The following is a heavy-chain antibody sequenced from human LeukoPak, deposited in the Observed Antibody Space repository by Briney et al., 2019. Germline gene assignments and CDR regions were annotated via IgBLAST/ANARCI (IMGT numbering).Heavy chain of an antibody. CDR2: ISHIGRT. J-gene: IGHJ5*02. V-gene: IGHV4-59*11. Sequence: PSETLSLTCAASGDSFSSHCWTWIRQSPGTGLEWIGYISHIGRTNYNPSLMSRVTISIDTSKNQFSLKLRSVTAADTAVYYCARYYYDSSGYNWFDPWGQGTLVTVSS. CDR3: ARYYYDSSGYNWFDP. CDR1: GDSFSSHC. D-gene: IGHD3-22*01.